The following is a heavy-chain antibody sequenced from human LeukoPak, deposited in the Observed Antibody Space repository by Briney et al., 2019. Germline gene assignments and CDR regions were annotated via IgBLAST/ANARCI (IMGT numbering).Heavy chain of an antibody. CDR1: GGSISSGGYS. V-gene: IGHV4-31*11. D-gene: IGHD3-10*01. CDR2: IYYSGSA. Sequence: SQTLSLTCAVSGGSISSGGYSWSWIRQPPGKGLEWIGYIYYSGSAYYNPSLKSRVTISVDTSENQFSLKLSSVTAADTAVYYCARVNYGSATKEDYWGQGTLVTVSS. J-gene: IGHJ4*02. CDR3: ARVNYGSATKEDY.